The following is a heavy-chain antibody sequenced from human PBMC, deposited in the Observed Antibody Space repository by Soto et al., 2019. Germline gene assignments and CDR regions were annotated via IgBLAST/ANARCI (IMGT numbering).Heavy chain of an antibody. CDR2: ISAGNGNT. J-gene: IGHJ4*02. CDR1: GYTFASYT. CDR3: ARGYYESSDYFVGSPIFDY. D-gene: IGHD3-22*01. Sequence: ASVKVSCKASGYTFASYTLHWVRQAPGQRFEWLGWISAGNGNTKSSQKFQDRVTFDRNTSASTVSLKLTSVTAADTAVYYCARGYYESSDYFVGSPIFDYWGQGSLVTVSS. V-gene: IGHV1-3*01.